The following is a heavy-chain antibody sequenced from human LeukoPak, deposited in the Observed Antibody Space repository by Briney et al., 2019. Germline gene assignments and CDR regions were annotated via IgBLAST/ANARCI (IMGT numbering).Heavy chain of an antibody. V-gene: IGHV4-4*07. J-gene: IGHJ4*02. Sequence: SETLSLTCTVSGGSISSYYWSWIRQPAGKGLEWIGRIYISGSTNYNPSLKSRVTMSVDTSKNQFSLKLSSVTAADTATYYCARDRGTWNDDGFDYWGQGTLVTVSS. CDR2: IYISGST. D-gene: IGHD1-1*01. CDR3: ARDRGTWNDDGFDY. CDR1: GGSISSYY.